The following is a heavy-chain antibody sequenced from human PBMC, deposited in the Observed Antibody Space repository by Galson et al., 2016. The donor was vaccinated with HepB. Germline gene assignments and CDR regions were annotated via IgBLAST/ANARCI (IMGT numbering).Heavy chain of an antibody. CDR2: IIPVFGTT. J-gene: IGHJ4*02. D-gene: IGHD3-22*01. CDR3: ARSHLPHYYDSSGYDY. Sequence: SVKVSCKATGDTFSNYDITWVRQAPGQALEWMGEIIPVFGTTNYAHKFQDRVTMTADESTNTAYMELTSLRSEDTAVYYCARSHLPHYYDSSGYDYWGQGTLVTVSS. V-gene: IGHV1-69*13. CDR1: GDTFSNYD.